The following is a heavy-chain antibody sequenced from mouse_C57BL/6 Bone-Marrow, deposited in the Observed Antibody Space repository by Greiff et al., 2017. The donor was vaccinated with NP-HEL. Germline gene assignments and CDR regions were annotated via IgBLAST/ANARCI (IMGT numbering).Heavy chain of an antibody. CDR3: ARVYGSPWYFDV. CDR2: IRNKANGYTT. CDR1: GFTFTDYY. Sequence: EVQLQESGGGLVQPGGSLRLSCATSGFTFTDYYMIWVRPPPGKALAWLGFIRNKANGYTTEYSASVKGRFTISRDNSQSILYLQMNTLRAEDSATYYCARVYGSPWYFDVWGAGTTVTVSS. D-gene: IGHD1-1*01. V-gene: IGHV7-3*02. J-gene: IGHJ1*01.